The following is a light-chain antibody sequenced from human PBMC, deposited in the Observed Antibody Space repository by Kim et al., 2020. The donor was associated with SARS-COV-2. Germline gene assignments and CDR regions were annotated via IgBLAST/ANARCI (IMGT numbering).Light chain of an antibody. J-gene: IGLJ1*01. CDR1: SSNIGAGYV. CDR2: GPT. Sequence: QRVPFPCPGSSSNIGAGYVVHWYQQLPGTAPKLLIYGPTYRPSGVPDRFSGSKSGTSASLAITGRQAEDEADYYCQSYDSSLSGYVFGAGTKVTVL. V-gene: IGLV1-40*01. CDR3: QSYDSSLSGYV.